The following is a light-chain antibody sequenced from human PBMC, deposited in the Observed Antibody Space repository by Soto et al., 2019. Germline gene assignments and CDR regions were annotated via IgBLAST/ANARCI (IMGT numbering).Light chain of an antibody. CDR2: DVS. V-gene: IGLV2-11*01. J-gene: IGLJ1*01. Sequence: QSVLTQPRSVSGSPGQSVTISCTGTSSDVGGYNYVSWYQQHPGKAPKLMIYDVSKRPSGVPDRFSGSKSGNTASLTIFGLQAEDEADYYCCSYAGSYTYGFGTGTKVTVL. CDR1: SSDVGGYNY. CDR3: CSYAGSYTYG.